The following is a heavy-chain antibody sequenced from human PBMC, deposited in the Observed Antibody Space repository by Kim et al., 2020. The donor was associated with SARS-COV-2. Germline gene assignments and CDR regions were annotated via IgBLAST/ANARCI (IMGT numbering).Heavy chain of an antibody. V-gene: IGHV4-39*01. CDR3: ARLFRTSWCFNF. J-gene: IGHJ4*01. CDR2: IYYDGST. Sequence: SETLSLTCTVSGDSINSRYYWAWIRQTPGRGLEWIGSIYYDGSTYYNPSLSSRITISVDTSKNEFSLKLSSVTAADTAVYHCARLFRTSWCFNFWGHGTLVTVSS. D-gene: IGHD2-2*01. CDR1: GDSINSRYY.